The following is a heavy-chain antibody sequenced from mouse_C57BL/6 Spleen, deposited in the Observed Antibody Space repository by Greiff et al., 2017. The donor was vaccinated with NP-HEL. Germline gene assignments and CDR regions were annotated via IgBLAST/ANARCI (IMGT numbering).Heavy chain of an antibody. CDR2: IDPSDSYT. CDR1: GYTFTSYW. Sequence: QVQLQQPGAELVMPGASVKLSCKASGYTFTSYWMHWVKQRPGQGLEWIGEIDPSDSYTNYNQKFKGKSTLTVDKSSSTAYMQLSSLTSEDSAVYYCAVTTVYYFDYWGQGTTLTVSS. CDR3: AVTTVYYFDY. D-gene: IGHD1-1*01. V-gene: IGHV1-69*01. J-gene: IGHJ2*01.